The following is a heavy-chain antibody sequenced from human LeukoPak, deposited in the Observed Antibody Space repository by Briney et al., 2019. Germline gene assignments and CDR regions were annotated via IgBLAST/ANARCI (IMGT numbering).Heavy chain of an antibody. D-gene: IGHD5-12*01. CDR2: MNPNSGST. CDR3: ARGRSTGYPYYFEY. Sequence: ASVQVSCKASGYTFTSYDINWVRQATGQGREWMGWMNPNSGSTGYAQKLQGRVTNTRNTSISTAYMELSGLRSEDTAVYYCARGRSTGYPYYFEYWGQGTLVTVSS. V-gene: IGHV1-8*03. CDR1: GYTFTSYD. J-gene: IGHJ4*02.